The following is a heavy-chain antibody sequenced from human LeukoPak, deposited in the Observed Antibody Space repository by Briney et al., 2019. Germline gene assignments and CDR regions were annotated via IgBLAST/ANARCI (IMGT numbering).Heavy chain of an antibody. D-gene: IGHD5-24*01. CDR3: AREEMTTTVDY. Sequence: SETLSLTCTVSGGSVSSGSFYWSWLRQPPGKGLEWIGYINYNGDTDYNPSLTSRVFISVDTSNNQFSLNLNSVTAADTAVYYCAREEMTTTVDYWGQGTLVTVSS. CDR1: GGSVSSGSFY. CDR2: INYNGDT. J-gene: IGHJ4*02. V-gene: IGHV4-61*01.